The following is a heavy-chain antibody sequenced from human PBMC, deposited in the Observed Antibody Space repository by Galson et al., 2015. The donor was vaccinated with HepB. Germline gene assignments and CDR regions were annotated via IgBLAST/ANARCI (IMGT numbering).Heavy chain of an antibody. CDR2: ISYDGSSK. D-gene: IGHD3-22*01. CDR1: GFTFSSYA. V-gene: IGHV3-30-3*01. Sequence: SLRLSCAASGFTFSSYAMHWVRQAPGKGLEWVAVISYDGSSKYYADSVKGRFTISRDNSKNTLYLQMNSLRAEDTAVYYCARDLGYYSDSSCPPGGYWGQGTLVTVSS. CDR3: ARDLGYYSDSSCPPGGY. J-gene: IGHJ4*02.